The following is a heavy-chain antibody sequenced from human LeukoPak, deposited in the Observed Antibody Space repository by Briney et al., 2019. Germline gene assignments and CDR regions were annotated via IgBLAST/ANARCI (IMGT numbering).Heavy chain of an antibody. J-gene: IGHJ4*02. CDR2: IYYTGST. CDR3: ARGASGWYWLDY. V-gene: IGHV4-59*01. CDR1: GGSISSYN. D-gene: IGHD6-19*01. Sequence: SETLSLTCTVSGGSISSYNWNWIRQSPGKGLEWIGNIYYTGSTNYNPSLKGRVTISVDTSKNQFSLRLTSVTAADTAVFYCARGASGWYWLDYWGRGTLVTVSS.